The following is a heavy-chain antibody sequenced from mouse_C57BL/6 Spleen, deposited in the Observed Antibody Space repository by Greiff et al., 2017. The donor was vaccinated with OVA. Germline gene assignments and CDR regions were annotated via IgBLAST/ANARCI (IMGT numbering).Heavy chain of an antibody. CDR1: GYSFTGYY. CDR3: ARSLITTVAY. J-gene: IGHJ3*01. D-gene: IGHD1-1*01. V-gene: IGHV1-42*01. CDR2: INPSTGGT. Sequence: EVKLMESGPELVKPGASVKISCKASGYSFTGYYMNWVKQSPEKSLEWIGEINPSTGGTTYNQKFKAKATLTVDKSSSTAYMQLKSLTSEDSAVYYCARSLITTVAYWGQGTLVTVSA.